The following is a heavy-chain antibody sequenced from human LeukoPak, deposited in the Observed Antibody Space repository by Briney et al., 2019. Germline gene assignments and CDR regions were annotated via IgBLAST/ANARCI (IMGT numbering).Heavy chain of an antibody. V-gene: IGHV1-69*06. Sequence: GASVKVSCKASGGTFSSYAISWVRQAPGQGLEWMGGIIPIFGTANYAQKFQGRVTITADKSTSTAYMELSSLRSEDTAVYYCARGRFEYLWAAFDIWGQGTMVTVSS. J-gene: IGHJ3*02. CDR2: IIPIFGTA. CDR1: GGTFSSYA. D-gene: IGHD3-10*01. CDR3: ARGRFEYLWAAFDI.